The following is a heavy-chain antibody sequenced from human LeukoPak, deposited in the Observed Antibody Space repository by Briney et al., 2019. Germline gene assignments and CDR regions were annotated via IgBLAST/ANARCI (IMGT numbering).Heavy chain of an antibody. CDR1: GYTFTSYY. V-gene: IGHV1-46*01. D-gene: IGHD6-19*01. CDR3: ASASYRTGCYSRLDP. CDR2: INPSGGST. J-gene: IGHJ5*02. Sequence: ASVKVSCKASGYTFTSYYMHWVRQAPGQGLEWMGIINPSGGSTRYAQEFQGRVTMTRDTSTSTAYMELSSLRSEDTAVYYCASASYRTGCYSRLDPWGQGTLVTVSS.